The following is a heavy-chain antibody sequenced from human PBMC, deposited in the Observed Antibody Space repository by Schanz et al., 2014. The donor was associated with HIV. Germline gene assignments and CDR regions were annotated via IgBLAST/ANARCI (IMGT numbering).Heavy chain of an antibody. Sequence: QVQLVQSGAEVREPGASVKVSCKASGYTFSDYYMHWLRQAPGQGPEWVGWISLYSGDTNYAQKFQGRVTMTTDISTSTAYMELRSLRSDDTAVYYCARDRDSSNWFPEDFDYWGQGTPVTVSS. J-gene: IGHJ4*02. D-gene: IGHD6-13*01. CDR1: GYTFSDYY. CDR2: ISLYSGDT. CDR3: ARDRDSSNWFPEDFDY. V-gene: IGHV1-2*02.